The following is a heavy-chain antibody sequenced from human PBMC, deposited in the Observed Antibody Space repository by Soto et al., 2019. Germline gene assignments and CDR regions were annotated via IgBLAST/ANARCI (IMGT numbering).Heavy chain of an antibody. J-gene: IGHJ4*02. CDR3: ARDHTPGVAAAGTGGNY. Sequence: ASVKVSCKASGYTFTSYGISWVRQAPGQGLEWMGWISAYNGNTNYAQKLQGRVTMTTDTSTSTAYMELRSLRSDDTAVYYCARDHTPGVAAAGTGGNYWGQGTLVTVSS. CDR1: GYTFTSYG. V-gene: IGHV1-18*04. D-gene: IGHD6-13*01. CDR2: ISAYNGNT.